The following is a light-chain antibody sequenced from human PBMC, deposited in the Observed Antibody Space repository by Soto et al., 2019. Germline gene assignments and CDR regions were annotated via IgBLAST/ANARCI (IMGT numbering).Light chain of an antibody. CDR2: DVS. CDR3: SSYTSSSTRV. Sequence: QSALTQPASVSGSPGQSIAISCTGNSSDGGGYNYVSWYQQHPGKVPKLLIYDVSNRPSGVSNRFSGSKSGNTPSLTISGLQAEDEADYYGSSYTSSSTRVFGTGTKVTAL. J-gene: IGLJ1*01. CDR1: SSDGGGYNY. V-gene: IGLV2-14*01.